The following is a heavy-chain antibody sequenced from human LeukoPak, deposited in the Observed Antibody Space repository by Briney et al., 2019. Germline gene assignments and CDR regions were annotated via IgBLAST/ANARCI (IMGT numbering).Heavy chain of an antibody. J-gene: IGHJ6*03. CDR3: AKHDSSYYYYMDV. CDR1: GFTFSSYA. V-gene: IGHV3-23*01. D-gene: IGHD2-21*02. CDR2: ISGRADST. Sequence: PGGSLRLSCAASGFTFSSYAMSWVRQAPGKGLEWVSGISGRADSTYYADSVKGRFTISRDNSKNTLNLQMNSLRAEDTAEYYCAKHDSSYYYYMDVWGKGTTVTVSS.